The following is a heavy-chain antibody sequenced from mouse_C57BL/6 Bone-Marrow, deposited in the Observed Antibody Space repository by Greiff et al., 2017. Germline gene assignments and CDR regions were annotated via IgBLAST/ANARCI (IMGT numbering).Heavy chain of an antibody. D-gene: IGHD2-12*01. V-gene: IGHV14-1*01. CDR1: GFNINDYY. J-gene: IGHJ4*01. CDR2: IDPEDGDT. Sequence: VQLQQSGAELVRPGASVKLSCTASGFNINDYYMHWVKQRPEQGLEWIGRIDPEDGDTEYAPKFKGKTTMPADTSSNTAYLQLSSLTSEDTAVYYCTTWYSNDLAMDDWGQGTSVTVSS. CDR3: TTWYSNDLAMDD.